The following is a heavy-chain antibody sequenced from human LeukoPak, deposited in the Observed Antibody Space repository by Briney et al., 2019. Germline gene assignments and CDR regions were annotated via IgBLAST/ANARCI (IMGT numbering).Heavy chain of an antibody. CDR3: ARRRVNYYDSSGYPHFDY. V-gene: IGHV4-34*01. CDR1: GGSFSGYY. Sequence: SETLSLTCAVYGGSFSGYYWSWIRQPPGKGLEWIGEINHSGSTNYNPSLKSRVTISVDTSKNQFSLKLSSVTAADTAVYYCARRRVNYYDSSGYPHFDYWGQGTLVTVSS. J-gene: IGHJ4*02. D-gene: IGHD3-22*01. CDR2: INHSGST.